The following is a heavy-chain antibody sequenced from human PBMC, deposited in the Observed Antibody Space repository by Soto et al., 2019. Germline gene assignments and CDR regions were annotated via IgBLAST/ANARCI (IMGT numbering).Heavy chain of an antibody. D-gene: IGHD2-8*01. CDR1: GTSISRYY. Sequence: PSETLSLTCPFSGTSISRYYWSWIRPPPGKGLEWIANIHYSGTTNYNPSLASRVTLSVDTSKNQFSLKMTSVTAADRAMYFCARYNSYAIDYWGRGTLVNVSS. CDR3: ARYNSYAIDY. J-gene: IGHJ4*02. V-gene: IGHV4-59*01. CDR2: IHYSGTT.